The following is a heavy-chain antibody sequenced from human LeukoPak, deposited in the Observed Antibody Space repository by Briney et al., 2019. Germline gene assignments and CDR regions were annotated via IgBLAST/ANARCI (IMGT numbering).Heavy chain of an antibody. CDR3: AKEGTAMVTYYFDY. CDR1: GLTFRNYG. J-gene: IGHJ4*02. D-gene: IGHD5-18*01. V-gene: IGHV3-30*02. CDR2: IRYDGSNK. Sequence: GGSLRLSCAASGLTFRNYGMHWVRQAPGKGLEWVAFIRYDGSNKYYADSVKGRFTISRDNSKNTLYLQMNSLRAEDTAVYYCAKEGTAMVTYYFDYWGQGTLVTVSS.